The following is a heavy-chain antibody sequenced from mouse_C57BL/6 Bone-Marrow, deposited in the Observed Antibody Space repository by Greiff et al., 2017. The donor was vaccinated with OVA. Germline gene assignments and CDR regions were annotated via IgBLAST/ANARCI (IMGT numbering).Heavy chain of an antibody. J-gene: IGHJ1*03. V-gene: IGHV5-17*01. CDR2: ISSGSSTI. CDR3: ARRRYFDV. CDR1: GFPFSDYG. Sequence: EVQLVESGGGLVKPGGSLKLSCAASGFPFSDYGMHWVRQAPEKGLEWVAYISSGSSTIYYADTVKGRFTISRANAKNTLFLQMTSLRSEDTAMYYCARRRYFDVWGTGTTVTVSS.